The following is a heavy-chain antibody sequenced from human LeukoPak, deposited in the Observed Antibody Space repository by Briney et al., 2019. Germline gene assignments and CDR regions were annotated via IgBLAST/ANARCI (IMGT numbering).Heavy chain of an antibody. V-gene: IGHV1-18*04. CDR2: ISVYNGNT. CDR3: ARWRGADVLRYFDYEMEHAAPSGHFDY. D-gene: IGHD3-9*01. Sequence: ASMKVSCKASGYTLTSNGISWVRQAPGQGLEWMGWISVYNGNTNYAQKFQGRVTMTTDTSTSTAYMELRSLRSDDTAVYYCARWRGADVLRYFDYEMEHAAPSGHFDYWGQGTLVTVSS. J-gene: IGHJ4*02. CDR1: GYTLTSNG.